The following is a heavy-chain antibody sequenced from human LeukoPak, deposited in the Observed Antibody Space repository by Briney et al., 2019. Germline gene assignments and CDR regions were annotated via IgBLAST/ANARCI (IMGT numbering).Heavy chain of an antibody. D-gene: IGHD3-10*01. CDR1: GFTFINYG. V-gene: IGHV3-23*01. CDR2: ISGSGGST. J-gene: IGHJ3*02. Sequence: GGSLRLSCAASGFTFINYGMSWVRQAPGKGLEWVSAISGSGGSTYYADSVKGRFTISRDNSKNTLYLQMNSLRAEDTAVYYCAKFGDAFDIWGQGTMVTVSS. CDR3: AKFGDAFDI.